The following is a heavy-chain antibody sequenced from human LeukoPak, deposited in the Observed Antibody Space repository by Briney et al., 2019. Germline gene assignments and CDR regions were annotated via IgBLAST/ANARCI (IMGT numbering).Heavy chain of an antibody. J-gene: IGHJ4*02. Sequence: GGSLRLSCADSGFTFSSYAMSWVRQAPGKGLEWVSSISGSSTRTYYADSVKGRFTVSRDNPKNTLYLQMNSLRAEDTAVYYCAKQRDYYDSSGYYRGYYFDYWGQGTLVTISS. CDR2: ISGSSTRT. V-gene: IGHV3-23*01. CDR1: GFTFSSYA. CDR3: AKQRDYYDSSGYYRGYYFDY. D-gene: IGHD3-22*01.